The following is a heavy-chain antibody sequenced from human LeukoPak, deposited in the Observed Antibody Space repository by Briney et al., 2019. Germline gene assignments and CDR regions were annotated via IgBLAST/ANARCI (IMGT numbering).Heavy chain of an antibody. CDR2: FDTEDGET. J-gene: IGHJ4*02. V-gene: IGHV1-24*01. D-gene: IGHD7-27*01. CDR3: ASLLGPPHLRYYFDY. Sequence: ASVKVSCKVSGYTLTELSMHWVRQAPGKEVEWMGGFDTEDGETIYAQKFQSRVTMTDDTSTETAYMELSSLRSEDTAVYYCASLLGPPHLRYYFDYLCQGTLVTVSS. CDR1: GYTLTELS.